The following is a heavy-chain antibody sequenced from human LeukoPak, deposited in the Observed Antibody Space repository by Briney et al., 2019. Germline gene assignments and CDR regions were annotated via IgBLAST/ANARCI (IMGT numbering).Heavy chain of an antibody. Sequence: ASVKVSCKASGYTFTSYGISWVRQAPGQGLEWMGWISAYSGNTNYAQKLQGRVTMTTDTSTSTAYMELRSLRSDDTAVYYCARDYRGYSYPDYWGQGTLVTVSS. D-gene: IGHD5-18*01. J-gene: IGHJ4*02. CDR2: ISAYSGNT. V-gene: IGHV1-18*01. CDR1: GYTFTSYG. CDR3: ARDYRGYSYPDY.